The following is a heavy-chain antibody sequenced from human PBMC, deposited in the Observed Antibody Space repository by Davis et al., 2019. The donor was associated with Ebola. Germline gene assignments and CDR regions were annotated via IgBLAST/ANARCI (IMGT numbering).Heavy chain of an antibody. Sequence: SETLSLTCTVSGGSISSYYWSWIRQPPGKGLEWIGYIYYSGSTNYNPSLKSRVTISVDTSKNQFSLKLSSVTAADTAVYYCARARREITMVRGVPTGYYGMDVWGQGTTVTVSS. CDR2: IYYSGST. CDR1: GGSISSYY. D-gene: IGHD3-10*01. J-gene: IGHJ6*02. V-gene: IGHV4-59*01. CDR3: ARARREITMVRGVPTGYYGMDV.